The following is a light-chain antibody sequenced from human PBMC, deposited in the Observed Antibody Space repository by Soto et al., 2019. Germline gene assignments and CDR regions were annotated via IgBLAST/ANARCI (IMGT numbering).Light chain of an antibody. CDR1: QSVTTN. CDR2: GAS. Sequence: IVMTQSPATLSVSPGERATLSCRASQSVTTNLAWYQQKPGQAPRLLIYGASTRATGTPARFSGSGSGTEFTLTISSLQPEDFAVYYCQQYGSSGTFGQGTKVEIK. CDR3: QQYGSSGT. J-gene: IGKJ1*01. V-gene: IGKV3-15*01.